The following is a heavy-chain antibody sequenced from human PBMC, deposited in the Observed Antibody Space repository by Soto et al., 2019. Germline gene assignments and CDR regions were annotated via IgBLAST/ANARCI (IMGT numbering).Heavy chain of an antibody. J-gene: IGHJ5*02. V-gene: IGHV1-46*01. Sequence: ASVKVSCKASGYTFTSYYMHWVRQAPGQGLEWMGIINPSGGSTSYAQKFQGRVTMTRDTSTSTVYMELSSLRSEDTAVYYCARGPPIYDFWSGYLLRDNWFDPWGQGTLVTVYS. CDR1: GYTFTSYY. D-gene: IGHD3-3*01. CDR3: ARGPPIYDFWSGYLLRDNWFDP. CDR2: INPSGGST.